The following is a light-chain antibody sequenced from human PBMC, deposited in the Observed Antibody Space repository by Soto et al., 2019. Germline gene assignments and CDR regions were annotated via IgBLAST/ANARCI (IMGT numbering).Light chain of an antibody. V-gene: IGKV1-5*03. J-gene: IGKJ1*01. Sequence: DIQMTQSPSTLSASVGDRVTITCRASQSISSWLAWYQQKPGKAPKXLIYKASSLESGVPSRFSGSGSGTELTITISSLQPDDFETYYCQQYNSYSRTFGQGTKVDIK. CDR2: KAS. CDR1: QSISSW. CDR3: QQYNSYSRT.